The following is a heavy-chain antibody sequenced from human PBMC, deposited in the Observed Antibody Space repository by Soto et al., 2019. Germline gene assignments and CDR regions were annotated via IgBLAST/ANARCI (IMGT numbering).Heavy chain of an antibody. CDR2: IKSKTDGGTT. CDR3: TTDSYSTIIIVRFDY. Sequence: PGGSLRLSCAASGFTFSNAWINWVRQAPGKGLEWVGRIKSKTDGGTTDYAEPVKGRFAISRDDSNNMVYLQMNSLKIEDRAVYYCTTDSYSTIIIVRFDYWGHGPLVTVSS. V-gene: IGHV3-15*07. CDR1: GFTFSNAW. J-gene: IGHJ4*01. D-gene: IGHD3-22*01.